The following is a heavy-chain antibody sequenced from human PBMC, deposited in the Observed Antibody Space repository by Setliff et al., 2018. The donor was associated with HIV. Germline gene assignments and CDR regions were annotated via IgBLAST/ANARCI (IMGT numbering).Heavy chain of an antibody. J-gene: IGHJ4*02. Sequence: ASVKVSCKSSGYTFTSYYIHWVRQAPGQGLEWMGEINPSGGSTSYSEKFRGRATMTRDTSRSTVYMELCSLRFDDTAVYYCARVPILRYASPVDMWGQGTLVTVFS. CDR3: ARVPILRYASPVDM. V-gene: IGHV1-46*01. CDR2: INPSGGST. CDR1: GYTFTSYY. D-gene: IGHD3-9*01.